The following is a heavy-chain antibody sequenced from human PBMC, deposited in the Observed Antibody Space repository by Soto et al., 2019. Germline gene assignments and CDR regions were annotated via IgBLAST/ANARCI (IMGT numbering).Heavy chain of an antibody. CDR3: ARANLDSDYYGSGSFNYYYGMDV. J-gene: IGHJ6*02. D-gene: IGHD3-10*01. V-gene: IGHV4-34*01. Sequence: SETLSLTCAVYGGSFSGYYWSWIRQPPGKGLEWIGEINHSGSTNYNPSLKSRVTISVDTSKNQFSLKLSSVTAADTAVYYCARANLDSDYYGSGSFNYYYGMDVWGQGTTVTVSS. CDR2: INHSGST. CDR1: GGSFSGYY.